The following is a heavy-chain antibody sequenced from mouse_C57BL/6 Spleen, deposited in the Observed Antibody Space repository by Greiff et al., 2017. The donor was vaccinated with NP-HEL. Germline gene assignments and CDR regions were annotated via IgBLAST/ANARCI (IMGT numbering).Heavy chain of an antibody. Sequence: QVQLQQSGPELVKPGASVKISCKASGYAFSSSWMNWVKQRPGKGLEWIGRIYPGDGDTNYNGKFKGKATLTADKSSSTAYMQLSSLTSEDSAVYFCARFGQLRPYFDYWRQGTTLTVSS. CDR1: GYAFSSSW. CDR2: IYPGDGDT. J-gene: IGHJ2*01. V-gene: IGHV1-82*01. D-gene: IGHD3-2*02. CDR3: ARFGQLRPYFDY.